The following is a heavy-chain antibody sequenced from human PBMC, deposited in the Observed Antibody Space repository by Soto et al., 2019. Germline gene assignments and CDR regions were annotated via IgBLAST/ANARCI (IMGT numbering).Heavy chain of an antibody. V-gene: IGHV2-5*02. CDR3: AHRLGGYTWNDGYLDY. J-gene: IGHJ4*02. CDR1: GFSLTSRPMG. Sequence: QITLKESGPTLVTPTRTLTLTCSFSGFSLTSRPMGVGWIRQPPGKALEWLAVIYWDDDKRYSPALRSRLTITKDTSKKQVVLTVTNMDPVDTATYYCAHRLGGYTWNDGYLDYWGQGILVTVSS. CDR2: IYWDDDK. D-gene: IGHD1-20*01.